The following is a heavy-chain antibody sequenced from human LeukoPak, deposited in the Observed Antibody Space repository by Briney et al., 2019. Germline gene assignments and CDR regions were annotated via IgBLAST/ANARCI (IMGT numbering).Heavy chain of an antibody. J-gene: IGHJ4*02. CDR1: GYSFTSYW. V-gene: IGHV5-51*01. CDR3: ARSYCSGGSCWVLDY. D-gene: IGHD2-15*01. CDR2: IYPGDSDT. Sequence: GESLKISCKGSGYSFTSYWIGWARQMPGKGLEWMGIIYPGDSDTRYSPSFQGQVTISADKSISTAYLQWSSLKASDTAMYYCARSYCSGGSCWVLDYWGQGTLVTVSS.